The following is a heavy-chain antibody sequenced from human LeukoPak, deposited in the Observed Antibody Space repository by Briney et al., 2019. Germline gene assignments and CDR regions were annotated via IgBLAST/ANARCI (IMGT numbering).Heavy chain of an antibody. Sequence: GGSLRLSCAVSGFTVSDNYMSWVRQAPGKGLEWVSLIYSGGTTDYADSVKGRFTISRDNAKNSLYLQMNSLRAEDTAVYYCARVSFGWINYFDFWGQGTLVTVSS. V-gene: IGHV3-53*01. CDR1: GFTVSDNY. CDR2: IYSGGTT. D-gene: IGHD3-9*01. J-gene: IGHJ4*02. CDR3: ARVSFGWINYFDF.